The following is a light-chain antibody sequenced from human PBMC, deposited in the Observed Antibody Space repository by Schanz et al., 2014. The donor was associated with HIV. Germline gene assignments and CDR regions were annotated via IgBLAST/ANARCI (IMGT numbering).Light chain of an antibody. CDR3: QQYGSSPYT. Sequence: EIVMTQSPATLSVSPGERSTLSCRASQSVNRNLAWYQQKPGQAPRLLIYGASSRATGIPDRFSGSGSGTDFTLTISRLEPEDFAVYYCQQYGSSPYTFGQGTKLEIK. V-gene: IGKV3-20*01. CDR1: QSVNRN. CDR2: GAS. J-gene: IGKJ2*01.